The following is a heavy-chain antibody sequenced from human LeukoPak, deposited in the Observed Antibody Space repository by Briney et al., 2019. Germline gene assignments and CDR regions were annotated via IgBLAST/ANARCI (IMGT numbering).Heavy chain of an antibody. V-gene: IGHV3-9*01. CDR2: ISWNSGSI. J-gene: IGHJ4*02. CDR1: GFTFDDYA. CDR3: AKDMVRGYYGSGSYH. Sequence: GRSLRLSCAASGFTFDDYAMHWVRQAPGKGLEWVSGISWNSGSIGYADSVKGRFTISRDNAKNSLYLQMNSLRAEDTALYYCAKDMVRGYYGSGSYHWGQGTLVTVSS. D-gene: IGHD3-10*01.